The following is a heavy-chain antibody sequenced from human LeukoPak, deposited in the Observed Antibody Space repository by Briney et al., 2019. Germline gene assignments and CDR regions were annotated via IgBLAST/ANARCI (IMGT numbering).Heavy chain of an antibody. J-gene: IGHJ5*02. Sequence: GGSLRLSCAASGFRFSDFTMTWVRQAPGKGPEWVSAIGGRGGSTYYADSLGGRFTISRDNSKDMVYLQMNSLKVEDTATYYCGKEGGAWGQGTLVTVSS. V-gene: IGHV3-23*01. CDR2: IGGRGGST. D-gene: IGHD3-16*01. CDR3: GKEGGA. CDR1: GFRFSDFT.